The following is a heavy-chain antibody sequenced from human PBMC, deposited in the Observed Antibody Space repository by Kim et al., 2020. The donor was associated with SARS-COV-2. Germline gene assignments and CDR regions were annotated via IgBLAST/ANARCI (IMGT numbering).Heavy chain of an antibody. CDR3: ARGTGDDYFDY. CDR2: IRSSGSTI. J-gene: IGHJ4*02. V-gene: IGHV3-11*04. CDR1: GFTFSDYD. D-gene: IGHD2-21*01. Sequence: GGSLRLSCAASGFTFSDYDMSWIRQAPGKGLEWVSYIRSSGSTIYYADSVKGRFTISRDNAKNSLYLQMNSLRAEDTAVYYCARGTGDDYFDYWGQGTLVSVSS.